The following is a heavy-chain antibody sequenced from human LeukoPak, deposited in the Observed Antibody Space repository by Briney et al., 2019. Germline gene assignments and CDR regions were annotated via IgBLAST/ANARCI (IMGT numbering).Heavy chain of an antibody. CDR1: GFTISSYA. CDR2: MSGSGGST. V-gene: IGHV3-23*01. CDR3: SKAPFASSTSGESSGYYFERYFDH. J-gene: IGHJ4*02. Sequence: GESLRLSCAVSGFTISSYAMSWGRQAPGQGLERVSGMSGSGGSTYYEDSVKSRFTISRDNSKKTLYTQMNSLIAAATAVYYCSKAPFASSTSGESSGYYFERYFDHWGQGTQVTGSS. D-gene: IGHD3-22*01.